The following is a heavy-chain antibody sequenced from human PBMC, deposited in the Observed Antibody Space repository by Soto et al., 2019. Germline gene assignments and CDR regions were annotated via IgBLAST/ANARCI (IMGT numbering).Heavy chain of an antibody. J-gene: IGHJ4*02. CDR1: GFTFTASA. D-gene: IGHD2-15*01. CDR3: ATRLGNIGWYWLDS. Sequence: SVKVSCKASGFTFTASAVQWVRQARGQGLEWIGWIVLGSGNTNYAHKCQDRVTITRDKSTSTAYLELSSLRSEDTAMYYCATRLGNIGWYWLDSWGQGTQVTVSS. V-gene: IGHV1-58*01. CDR2: IVLGSGNT.